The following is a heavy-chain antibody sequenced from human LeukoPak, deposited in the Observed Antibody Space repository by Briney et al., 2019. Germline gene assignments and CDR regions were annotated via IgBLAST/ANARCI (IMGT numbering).Heavy chain of an antibody. V-gene: IGHV3-33*01. CDR3: ATEYNAEEAFYY. CDR1: GVSVYTFG. Sequence: GGSLRLSCAASGVSVYTFGMHWVRQAPGKGLEWVAMMWSESNLFHADSVKGRFNIFRDISKNTLFLQMNSLGAEDTAIYYCATEYNAEEAFYYWGQGTLVTVSS. J-gene: IGHJ4*02. CDR2: MWSESNL. D-gene: IGHD6-6*01.